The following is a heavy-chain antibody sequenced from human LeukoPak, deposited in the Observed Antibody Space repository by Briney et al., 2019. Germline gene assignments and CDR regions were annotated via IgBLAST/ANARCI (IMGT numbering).Heavy chain of an antibody. CDR1: GGSISSSNW. J-gene: IGHJ5*02. D-gene: IGHD3-22*01. CDR3: ARDDREDSSGYYYWFDP. CDR2: IYHSGST. V-gene: IGHV4-4*02. Sequence: SGTLSLTCAVSGGSISSSNWWSWVRQPPGKGLEWIGEIYHSGSTNYNPSLKSRVTISVDESKNQFSLKLSSVTAADTAVYYCARDDREDSSGYYYWFDPWGQGTLVTVSS.